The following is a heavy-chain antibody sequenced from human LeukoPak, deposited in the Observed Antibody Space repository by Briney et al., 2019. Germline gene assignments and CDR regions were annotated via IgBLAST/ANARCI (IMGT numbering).Heavy chain of an antibody. CDR1: GGTFSSYA. CDR2: IIPIFGTA. CDR3: ARDQLEGWFDP. D-gene: IGHD2-2*01. V-gene: IGHV1-69*13. Sequence: GASVKVSCKASGGTFSSYAISWVRQAPGQGLEWMGGIIPIFGTANSAQEFQGRVTITADESTSTAYMELSSLRSEDTAVYYCARDQLEGWFDPWGQGTLVTVSS. J-gene: IGHJ5*02.